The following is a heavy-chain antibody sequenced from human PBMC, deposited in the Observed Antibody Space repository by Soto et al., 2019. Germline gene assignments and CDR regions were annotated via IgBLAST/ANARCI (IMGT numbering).Heavy chain of an antibody. V-gene: IGHV1-69*02. CDR1: GGTFSSYT. CDR2: IIPILGIA. Sequence: QVQLVQSGAEVKKPGSSVKVSCKASGGTFSSYTISWVRQAPGQGLEWMGRIIPILGIANYAQKFQGRVTITADKSTSTAYMELGSLRSEDTAVYYCARAGYCSSTSCYSTLAYYYYMDVWGKVTTVTV. J-gene: IGHJ6*03. CDR3: ARAGYCSSTSCYSTLAYYYYMDV. D-gene: IGHD2-2*01.